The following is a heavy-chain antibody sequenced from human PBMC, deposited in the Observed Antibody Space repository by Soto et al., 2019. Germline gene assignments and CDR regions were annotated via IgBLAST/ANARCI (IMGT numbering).Heavy chain of an antibody. J-gene: IGHJ5*02. V-gene: IGHV5-51*01. CDR3: ARRYYPGITIGARNWIDP. CDR2: IYPGDSDT. D-gene: IGHD3-3*01. CDR1: GYSFTSYW. Sequence: PGESLEISCKGSGYSFTSYWIGWVRQMPGKGLEWMGIIYPGDSDTRYSPSFQGQVTISADKSISTAYLQWSSLKASDTAMYYCARRYYPGITIGARNWIDPWGQGTLVTVSS.